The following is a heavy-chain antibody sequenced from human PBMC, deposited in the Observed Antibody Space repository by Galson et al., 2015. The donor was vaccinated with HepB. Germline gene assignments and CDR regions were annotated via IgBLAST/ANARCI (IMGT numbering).Heavy chain of an antibody. D-gene: IGHD3-3*01. J-gene: IGHJ4*02. V-gene: IGHV4-39*07. CDR1: GGSISSSSYY. CDR3: ATVLVRYNTFWSGPIY. Sequence: SETLSLTCTVSGGSISSSSYYWGWIRQTPGKGLEWIGSISYSGSTYYNPSLKSRVTISVDTSKNQFSLKLSSVTAADTAVYYCATVLVRYNTFWSGPIYWGQGILVTVSS. CDR2: ISYSGST.